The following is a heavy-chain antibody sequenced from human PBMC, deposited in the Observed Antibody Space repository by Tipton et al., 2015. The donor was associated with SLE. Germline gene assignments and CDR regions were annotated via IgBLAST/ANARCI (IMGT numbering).Heavy chain of an antibody. J-gene: IGHJ2*01. CDR3: AREFLNPVTTVHYYFDL. V-gene: IGHV4-39*07. D-gene: IGHD4-11*01. CDR2: VSYLGST. Sequence: GLVKPSETLSLTCSVSGGFIGSSSYYWGWIRQPPGKGLEWIGSVSYLGSTSYNATLKSRVTMSVDTSKNHFSLKLISVTAADTAVYYCAREFLNPVTTVHYYFDLWGRGTLVTVSS. CDR1: GGFIGSSSYY.